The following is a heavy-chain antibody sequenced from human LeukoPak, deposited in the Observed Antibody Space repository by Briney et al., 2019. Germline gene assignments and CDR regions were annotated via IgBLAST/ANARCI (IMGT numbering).Heavy chain of an antibody. CDR2: ISYDGSDK. V-gene: IGHV3-30*18. Sequence: GRSLRLSCAASGFTFSNYVMHWVRQAPGKGLEWVALISYDGSDKYYADSVKGRFTISRDNSKNTLYLQMNSLRAEDTAVYYCAKIAGYIADAFDIWGQGTMVTVSS. CDR1: GFTFSNYV. J-gene: IGHJ3*02. CDR3: AKIAGYIADAFDI. D-gene: IGHD5-12*01.